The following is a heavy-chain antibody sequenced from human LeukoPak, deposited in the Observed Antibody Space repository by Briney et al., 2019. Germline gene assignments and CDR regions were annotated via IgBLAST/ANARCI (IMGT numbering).Heavy chain of an antibody. CDR2: IYYSGST. D-gene: IGHD5-12*01. CDR1: GGSISSSSYY. V-gene: IGHV4-39*01. CDR3: ARVNSGYLVAFDI. Sequence: SETLSLTCTVSGGSISSSSYYWGWIRQPPGKGLEWIGSIYYSGSTYYNPSLKSRVTISVDTSKNQFSLKLSSVTAADTAVYYCARVNSGYLVAFDIWGQGTMVTVSS. J-gene: IGHJ3*02.